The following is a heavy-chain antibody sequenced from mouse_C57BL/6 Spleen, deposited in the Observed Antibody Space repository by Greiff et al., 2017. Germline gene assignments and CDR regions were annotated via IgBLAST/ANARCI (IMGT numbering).Heavy chain of an antibody. Sequence: VQLQQSGAELVKPGASVKISCKASGYAFSSYWMNWVKLRPGKGLEWIGQIYPGDGDTNYNGKFKGKATLTADKSSSTAYMQLSSLTSEDSAVYFCARYNYGSSPMDYWGQGTSVTVSS. V-gene: IGHV1-80*01. D-gene: IGHD1-1*01. CDR3: ARYNYGSSPMDY. J-gene: IGHJ4*01. CDR1: GYAFSSYW. CDR2: IYPGDGDT.